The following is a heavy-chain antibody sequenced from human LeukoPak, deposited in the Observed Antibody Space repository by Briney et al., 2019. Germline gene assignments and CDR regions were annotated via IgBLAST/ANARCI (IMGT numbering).Heavy chain of an antibody. CDR2: INHRGIT. Sequence: ASETLSLTCAVYGESFSGYYWSWIRRSPGKGLEWIGEINHRGITNYNPSLKSRVTVSVDTSKNQFSLKMTTVTAADTAIYYCARGGYWKFDYWGQGAQVTVSS. CDR1: GESFSGYY. CDR3: ARGGYWKFDY. V-gene: IGHV4-34*01. J-gene: IGHJ4*02. D-gene: IGHD2-15*01.